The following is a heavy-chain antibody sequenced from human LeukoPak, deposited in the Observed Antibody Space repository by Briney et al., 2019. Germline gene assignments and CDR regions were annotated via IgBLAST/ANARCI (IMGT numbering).Heavy chain of an antibody. CDR1: NGSITTYY. CDR2: IFHTGST. Sequence: SETLSLTCYVSNGSITTYYWTWIRQPPGKGLEWIGQIFHTGSTNYNPSLKSRVTISVDTSKNQFSLKLSSVTAADTAVYYCARLSGSYYYYGMDVWGQGTTVTVSS. D-gene: IGHD1-26*01. J-gene: IGHJ6*02. V-gene: IGHV4-59*08. CDR3: ARLSGSYYYYGMDV.